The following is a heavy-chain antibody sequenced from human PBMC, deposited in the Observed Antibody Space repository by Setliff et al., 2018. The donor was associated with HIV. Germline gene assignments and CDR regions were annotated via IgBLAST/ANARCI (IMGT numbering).Heavy chain of an antibody. V-gene: IGHV4-59*01. D-gene: IGHD3-9*01. Sequence: PSETLSLTCTVSGGSISSYHWSWIRQPPGKGLEWIGYIYYSGSTNYNPSLKSRVTISVDTSKNQFSLKLSSVTAADTAVYYCARVATGPESFDIWGQGTMVTVSS. CDR1: GGSISSYH. J-gene: IGHJ3*02. CDR3: ARVATGPESFDI. CDR2: IYYSGST.